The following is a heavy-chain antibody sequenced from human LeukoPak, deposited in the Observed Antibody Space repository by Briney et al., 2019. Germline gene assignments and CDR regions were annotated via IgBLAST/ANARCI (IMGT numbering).Heavy chain of an antibody. CDR2: INPNSGGT. Sequence: ASVKVSCKASGYTFTGYYMHWVRQAPGQGLEWMGWINPNSGGTNYAQKLQGRVTMTRDTSISTAYMELSRLRSDDTAVYYCARGYDFWSGYYVHYYYGMDVWAKGPRPPSPQ. CDR1: GYTFTGYY. CDR3: ARGYDFWSGYYVHYYYGMDV. V-gene: IGHV1-2*02. J-gene: IGHJ6*04. D-gene: IGHD3-3*01.